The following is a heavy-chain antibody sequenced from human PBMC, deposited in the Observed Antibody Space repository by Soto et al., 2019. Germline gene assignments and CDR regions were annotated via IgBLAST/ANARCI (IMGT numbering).Heavy chain of an antibody. CDR1: GDSVSSNSAA. CDR3: ARAIVGATHYYYYYMDV. CDR2: TYYRSKWYN. J-gene: IGHJ6*03. D-gene: IGHD1-26*01. Sequence: SQTLSLTCAISGDSVSSNSAAWNWIRQSPSRGLEWLGRTYYRSKWYNDYAVSVKSRITINPDTSKNQFSLQLNSVTPEDTAVYYCARAIVGATHYYYYYMDVWGKGTTVTVSS. V-gene: IGHV6-1*01.